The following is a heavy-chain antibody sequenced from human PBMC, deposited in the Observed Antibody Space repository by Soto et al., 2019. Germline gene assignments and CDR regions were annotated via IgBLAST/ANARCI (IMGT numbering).Heavy chain of an antibody. CDR1: GGSISSSSYY. CDR2: IYYSGST. V-gene: IGHV4-39*01. CDR3: ARYKCFTIFGVVIQRYNWFDP. D-gene: IGHD3-3*01. J-gene: IGHJ5*02. Sequence: SETLSLTCTVSGGSISSSSYYWGWIRQPPGKGLEWIGGIYYSGSTYYNQSLKSRVTISVDTSKNQFSLKLSSVTAADTALYYCARYKCFTIFGVVIQRYNWFDPWGQGTLVTVSS.